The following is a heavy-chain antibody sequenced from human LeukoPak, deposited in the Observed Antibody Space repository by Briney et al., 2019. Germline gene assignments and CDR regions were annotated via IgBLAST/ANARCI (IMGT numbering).Heavy chain of an antibody. CDR2: INHSGST. D-gene: IGHD3-10*01. CDR1: GGSFSGYY. J-gene: IGHJ4*02. CDR3: ARRAYYYGSDY. V-gene: IGHV4-34*01. Sequence: SETLSLTCAVYGGSFSGYYWSWIRQPPGKGLEWIGEINHSGSTNYNPSLKSRVTISVDTSKNQFSLKLSSVTAADTAVCYCARRAYYYGSDYWGQGTLVTVSS.